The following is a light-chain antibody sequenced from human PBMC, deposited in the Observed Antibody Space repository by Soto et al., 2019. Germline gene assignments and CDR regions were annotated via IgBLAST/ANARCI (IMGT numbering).Light chain of an antibody. V-gene: IGKV4-1*01. J-gene: IGKJ1*01. CDR1: QSILYSSNNKNY. CDR2: WAS. CDR3: QQYYSSRT. Sequence: DIVMTQSPDSLAVSLGERATVNCKSSQSILYSSNNKNYLAWYQQKPGQPPKLLISWASSRESGVPDRFSGSGSGTDFPLTISSLQAEDVAVYYCQQYYSSRTFGQGTKVEI.